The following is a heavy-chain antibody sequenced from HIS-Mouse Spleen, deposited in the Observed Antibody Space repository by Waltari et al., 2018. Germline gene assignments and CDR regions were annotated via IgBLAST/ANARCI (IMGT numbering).Heavy chain of an antibody. CDR3: AREGDIVVVPAAISAFDI. D-gene: IGHD2-2*02. CDR1: GGSISSYY. Sequence: QVQLQESGPGLVKPSETLSLTCTVSGGSISSYYWSWIRQPAGKGLEWIGRIYTSGSTNYNPSLKSRVTMSVDTSKNQFSLKLSSVTAADTAVYYCAREGDIVVVPAAISAFDIWGQGTMVTVSS. CDR2: IYTSGST. J-gene: IGHJ3*02. V-gene: IGHV4-4*07.